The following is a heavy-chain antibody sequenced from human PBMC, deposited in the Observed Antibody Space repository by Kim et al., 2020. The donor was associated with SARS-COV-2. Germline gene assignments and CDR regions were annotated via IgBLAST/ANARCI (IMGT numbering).Heavy chain of an antibody. Sequence: YADAVKGIFTISRDNSKNTLYLQMNSLRAEDTAVYYCARSVGATYYFDYWGQGTLVTVSS. J-gene: IGHJ4*02. V-gene: IGHV3-66*01. CDR3: ARSVGATYYFDY. D-gene: IGHD1-26*01.